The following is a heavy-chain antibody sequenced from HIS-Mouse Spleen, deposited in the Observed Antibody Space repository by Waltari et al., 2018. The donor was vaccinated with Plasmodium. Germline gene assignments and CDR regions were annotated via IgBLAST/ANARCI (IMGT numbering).Heavy chain of an antibody. J-gene: IGHJ6*02. CDR3: ASLPRVEEVTTPFYYYYYGMDV. D-gene: IGHD4-4*01. V-gene: IGHV4-34*01. CDR1: GGSFSGYY. CDR2: INHSGST. Sequence: QVQLQQWGAGLLKPSETLSLTCAVYGGSFSGYYWSWIRQPPGKGLEWIGDINHSGSTNYNPSLKSRVTISVDTSKNQFSLKLSSVTAADTAVYYCASLPRVEEVTTPFYYYYYGMDVWGQGTTVTVSS.